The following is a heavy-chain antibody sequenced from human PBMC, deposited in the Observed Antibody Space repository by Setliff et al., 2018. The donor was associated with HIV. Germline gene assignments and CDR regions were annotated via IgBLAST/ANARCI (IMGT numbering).Heavy chain of an antibody. CDR3: AMTRGFTYGFTLHDAFDV. Sequence: PGESLKISCVVSGLSLSDYNMNWVRQAPGKGLEWVSSISTSSRYLSYSASVKGRVTISRLNSKNSLFLQMNSLRAEDTAVYYCAMTRGFTYGFTLHDAFDVWGQGTMVTVSS. CDR1: GLSLSDYN. CDR2: ISTSSRYL. D-gene: IGHD5-18*01. V-gene: IGHV3-21*06. J-gene: IGHJ3*01.